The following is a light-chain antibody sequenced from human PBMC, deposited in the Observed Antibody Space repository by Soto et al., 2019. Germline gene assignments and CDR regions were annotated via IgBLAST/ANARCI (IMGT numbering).Light chain of an antibody. CDR2: DAS. V-gene: IGKV3-20*01. CDR1: QSVRSNY. Sequence: EIVLTQSPDTLSLSPGERATLSCRASQSVRSNYLAWYQQKPGQAPRFLIYDASSRATGIPDRFSGSGSGTDFTLTISRLEPEDFAVYYCQQYGSSPLTFCGGTNVDIK. J-gene: IGKJ4*01. CDR3: QQYGSSPLT.